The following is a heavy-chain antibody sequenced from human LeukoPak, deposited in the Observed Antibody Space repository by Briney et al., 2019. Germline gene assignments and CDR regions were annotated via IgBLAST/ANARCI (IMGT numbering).Heavy chain of an antibody. CDR3: ARGKGDFWSGYHLDYYYYMDV. CDR1: GDSITGYY. Sequence: SETLSLTCSVSGDSITGYYWSWIRQPPGKGVEWIGEINHSGSTNYNPSLKSRVTISVDTTKTQFCLKLSSVTAADTAVYYCARGKGDFWSGYHLDYYYYMDVWGKGTTVTVSS. V-gene: IGHV4-34*01. D-gene: IGHD3-3*01. CDR2: INHSGST. J-gene: IGHJ6*03.